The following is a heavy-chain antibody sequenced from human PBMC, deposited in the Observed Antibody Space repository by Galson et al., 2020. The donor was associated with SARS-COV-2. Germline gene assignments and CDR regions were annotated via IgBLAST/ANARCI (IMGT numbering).Heavy chain of an antibody. Sequence: GGSLRLSCAASGFTFGSYGMHWVRQAPGKGLEWVAVISYDGSNKILADSVTGRFIIFRDNSKNTLYLQMNSLRPEDTAVYYCARDIREPRITIFGVVMDKYYYYGMDVWGRGTTVTVSS. CDR2: ISYDGSNK. CDR1: GFTFGSYG. D-gene: IGHD3-3*01. J-gene: IGHJ6*02. V-gene: IGHV3-30*03. CDR3: ARDIREPRITIFGVVMDKYYYYGMDV.